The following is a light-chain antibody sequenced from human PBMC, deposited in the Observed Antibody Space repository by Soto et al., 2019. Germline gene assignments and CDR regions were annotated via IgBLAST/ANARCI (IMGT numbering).Light chain of an antibody. Sequence: AIRMTQSPSSLSACTGDRVTITCRASQDISSYLAWSQQKPGKAPKLLIYAASTSQSGVPSRFSGSGSGTDFTLTISCLQSEDFATYYCQQYYSYPRTFGQGTKVDIK. CDR1: QDISSY. V-gene: IGKV1-8*01. CDR2: AAS. CDR3: QQYYSYPRT. J-gene: IGKJ1*01.